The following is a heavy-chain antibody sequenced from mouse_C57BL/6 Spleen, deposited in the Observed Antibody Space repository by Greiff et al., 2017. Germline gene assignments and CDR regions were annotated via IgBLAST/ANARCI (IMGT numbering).Heavy chain of an antibody. Sequence: GGGLVQPKGSLKLSCAASGFSFNTYAMNWVRQAPGKGLEWVARIRSKSNNYATYYADSVKDRFTISRDDSESMLYLQMNNLKTEDTAMYYCVRDYGSSLDYWGQGTTLTVSS. CDR2: IRSKSNNYAT. J-gene: IGHJ2*01. CDR3: VRDYGSSLDY. V-gene: IGHV10-1*01. CDR1: GFSFNTYA. D-gene: IGHD1-1*01.